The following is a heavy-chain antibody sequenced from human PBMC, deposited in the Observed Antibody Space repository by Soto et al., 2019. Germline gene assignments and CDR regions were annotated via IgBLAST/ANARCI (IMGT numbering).Heavy chain of an antibody. CDR3: ARGGREFPT. D-gene: IGHD3-10*01. CDR1: GGSFNNYV. J-gene: IGHJ4*02. CDR2: IIPMFGTT. V-gene: IGHV1-69*01. Sequence: QVQLVQSGAEVKKPGSSVKVSCKASGGSFNNYVISWVRQAPGQGLEWMGGIIPMFGTTNYAQKFQGRVAMTADESTSTAYMELSNLRSEDTAGHYCARGGREFPTRGQGTLVTVSS.